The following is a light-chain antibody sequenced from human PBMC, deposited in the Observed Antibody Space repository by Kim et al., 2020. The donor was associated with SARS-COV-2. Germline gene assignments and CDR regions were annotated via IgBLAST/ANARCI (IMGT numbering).Light chain of an antibody. V-gene: IGKV3-20*01. J-gene: IGKJ4*01. CDR3: HHYGYSPLT. CDR1: QSLSSSS. Sequence: PGNRATSSYRACQSLSSSSLASYQQKPGQPPRLLIYDGSTRGAGIPDGFSGGGSGTDFTPTISRLEPEDSAVYYCHHYGYSPLTFGEGTKVDIK. CDR2: DGS.